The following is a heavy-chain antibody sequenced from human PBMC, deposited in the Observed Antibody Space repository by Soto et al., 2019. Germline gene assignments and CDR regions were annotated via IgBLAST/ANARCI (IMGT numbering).Heavy chain of an antibody. D-gene: IGHD6-6*01. CDR2: INPNSGGT. V-gene: IGHV1-2*04. CDR3: ARAFRRGVEYSSSFDY. CDR1: GYTFTGYY. Sequence: ASVKVSCKASGYTFTGYYMHWVRQAPGQGLEWMGWINPNSGGTNYAQKFQGWVTMTRDTSISTAYMELSRLRSDDTAVYYCARAFRRGVEYSSSFDYWGQGTLVTVSS. J-gene: IGHJ4*02.